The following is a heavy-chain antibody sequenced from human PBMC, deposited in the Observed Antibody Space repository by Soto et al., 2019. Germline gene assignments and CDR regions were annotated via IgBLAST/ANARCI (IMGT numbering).Heavy chain of an antibody. CDR2: ISSSSSYI. CDR1: GFTFSSYS. D-gene: IGHD6-19*01. J-gene: IGHJ6*02. CDR3: ARTYSSGWYVGYYYYGMDV. Sequence: VGSLRLSGAASGFTFSSYSMNWVRQAPGKGLEWVSSISSSSSYIYYADSVKGRFTISRDNAKNSLYLQMNSLRAEDTAVYYCARTYSSGWYVGYYYYGMDVWGQGTTVTVSS. V-gene: IGHV3-21*01.